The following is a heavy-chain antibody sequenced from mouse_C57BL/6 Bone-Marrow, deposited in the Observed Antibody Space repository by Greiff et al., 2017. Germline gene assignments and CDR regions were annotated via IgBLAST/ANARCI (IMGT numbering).Heavy chain of an antibody. V-gene: IGHV1-52*01. J-gene: IGHJ4*01. D-gene: IGHD2-1*01. CDR3: ASLYGNYVVFYAMDY. CDR1: GYTFTSYW. Sequence: QVQLQQPGAELVRPGSSVKLSCKASGYTFTSYWMHWVKQRPIQGLEWIGNIDPSDSETHYNQKFKDKATLTVDKSSSTAYMQLSSLTSEDSAVYYCASLYGNYVVFYAMDYWGQGTSVTVSS. CDR2: IDPSDSET.